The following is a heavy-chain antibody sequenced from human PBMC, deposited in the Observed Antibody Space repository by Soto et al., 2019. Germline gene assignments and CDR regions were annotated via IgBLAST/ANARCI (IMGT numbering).Heavy chain of an antibody. CDR2: IWYDGGNK. Sequence: QVQLVESGGGVVQPGRSLRLSCAASAFNFSSYVMHWVRQAPGKGLEWVAVIWYDGGNKYYANSVKGRFTISRDNSKNTLYLEMNGLGCEDTAVYYCARDGQWLPRDGLRSSYYFDYWGQGTLVTVSS. D-gene: IGHD6-19*01. CDR3: ARDGQWLPRDGLRSSYYFDY. J-gene: IGHJ4*02. CDR1: AFNFSSYV. V-gene: IGHV3-33*01.